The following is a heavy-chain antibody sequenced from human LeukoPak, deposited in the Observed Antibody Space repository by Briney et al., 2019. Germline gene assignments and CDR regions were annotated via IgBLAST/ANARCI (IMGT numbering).Heavy chain of an antibody. Sequence: ASVKVSCKASGYTFTGYYMHWVRQAPGQGLEWMGWINPNSGGTNYAQKFQGRVTMTRDTSISTAYMELSRLRSDDTAVYYCARHGPSRDPITMVRGVIIHYGMDVWGQGTTVTVSS. D-gene: IGHD3-10*01. V-gene: IGHV1-2*02. CDR2: INPNSGGT. CDR1: GYTFTGYY. J-gene: IGHJ6*02. CDR3: ARHGPSRDPITMVRGVIIHYGMDV.